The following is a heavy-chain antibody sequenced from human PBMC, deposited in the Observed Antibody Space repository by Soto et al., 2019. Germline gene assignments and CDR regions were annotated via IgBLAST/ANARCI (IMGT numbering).Heavy chain of an antibody. CDR3: ARLWRGYDWDFDY. Sequence: SETLSLTCTFSGGSISSYYWSWIRQPPGKGLEWIGYIYYSGSTNYNPSLKSRVTISVDTSKNQFSLKLSSVTAADTAVYYCARLWRGYDWDFDYWGQGTLVTVSS. CDR2: IYYSGST. CDR1: GGSISSYY. D-gene: IGHD5-12*01. J-gene: IGHJ4*02. V-gene: IGHV4-59*01.